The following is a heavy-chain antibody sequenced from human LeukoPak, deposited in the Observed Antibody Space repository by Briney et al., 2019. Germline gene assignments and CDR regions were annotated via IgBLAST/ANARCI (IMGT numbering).Heavy chain of an antibody. D-gene: IGHD2-15*01. CDR2: VSGCGDAT. J-gene: IGHJ6*02. Sequence: GGPLKFSGAASGFTFNNYAMPWFRQAPGKGLDWVSPVSGCGDATYYADSVKGRFTISRDDSKNTLYLQMNSLRAEDTAVYHCAKAPPAATNYYYGMDVWGQGTTVTVSS. CDR3: AKAPPAATNYYYGMDV. CDR1: GFTFNNYA. V-gene: IGHV3-23*01.